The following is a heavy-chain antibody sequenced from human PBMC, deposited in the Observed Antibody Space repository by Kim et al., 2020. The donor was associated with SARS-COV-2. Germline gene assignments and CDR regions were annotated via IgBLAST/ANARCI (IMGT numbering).Heavy chain of an antibody. J-gene: IGHJ4*01. D-gene: IGHD3-10*01. Sequence: GGSLRLSCAASGFTFSSYAMHWVRQAPGKGLEWVAVISYDGSNKYYADSVKGRFTISRDNSKNTLYLQMNSLRAEDTAVYYCAREAYMVRGVSEVPTYWG. CDR3: AREAYMVRGVSEVPTY. CDR2: ISYDGSNK. V-gene: IGHV3-30*04. CDR1: GFTFSSYA.